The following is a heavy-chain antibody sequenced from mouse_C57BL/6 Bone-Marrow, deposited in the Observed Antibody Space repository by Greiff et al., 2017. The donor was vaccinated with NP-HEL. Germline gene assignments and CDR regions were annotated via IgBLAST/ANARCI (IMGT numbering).Heavy chain of an antibody. CDR2: SRNKANDYTT. D-gene: IGHD1-1*01. V-gene: IGHV7-1*01. CDR1: GFTFSDFY. J-gene: IGHJ3*01. Sequence: EVKLMESGGGLVQSGRSLRLSCATSGFTFSDFYMEWVRQAPGKGLEWIAASRNKANDYTTEYSASVKGRFIVSRATSPSNLYLRMNALRAEAPAIYYCARYDYDGGSGRAWFAYWGQGTLVTVSA. CDR3: ARYDYDGGSGRAWFAY.